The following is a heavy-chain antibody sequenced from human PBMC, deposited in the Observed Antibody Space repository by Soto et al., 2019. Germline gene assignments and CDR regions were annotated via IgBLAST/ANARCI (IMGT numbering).Heavy chain of an antibody. V-gene: IGHV3-11*01. Sequence: QVQLVESGGGLVKPGGSLRLSCAASGFTFSDYYMSWIRQAPGKGLEWVSYISSSGSTIYYAHSVKGRSTISRDHSKNSLYLHMNSLRAEDSAVYYCARVVLWRGGVGESSNWSDPWGQGTLVAVSA. D-gene: IGHD3-10*01. CDR1: GFTFSDYY. CDR2: ISSSGSTI. J-gene: IGHJ5*02. CDR3: ARVVLWRGGVGESSNWSDP.